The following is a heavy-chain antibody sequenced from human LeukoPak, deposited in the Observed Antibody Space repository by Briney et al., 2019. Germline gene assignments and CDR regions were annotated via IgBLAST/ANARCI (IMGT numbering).Heavy chain of an antibody. V-gene: IGHV3-23*01. CDR2: LSGSGGGT. CDR3: AKRGVVIRVFLVGFHKEAYYFDS. D-gene: IGHD3-10*01. CDR1: GNTLSNYG. J-gene: IGHJ4*02. Sequence: QTGGSLRLSCAVSGNTLSNYGMSWVRQAPGKGLEWVAGLSGSGGGTNYADSVQGRFTISGDNPKNTLYLQMNSLRAEDTAVYFCAKRGVVIRVFLVGFHKEAYYFDSWGQGALVTVSS.